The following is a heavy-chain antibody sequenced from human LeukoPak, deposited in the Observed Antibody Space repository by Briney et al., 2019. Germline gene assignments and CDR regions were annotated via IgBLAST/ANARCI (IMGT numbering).Heavy chain of an antibody. D-gene: IGHD3-10*01. Sequence: GGSLRLSCAASGFIFSNYWMHWVRQAPGKGLVWVSRISKDGSFASYADSVKGRFTISRDNAKNSLSLQMNNLRVEDTAVYYCARAGSHWHYVYWGQGTVVTVSS. V-gene: IGHV3-74*01. CDR1: GFIFSNYW. J-gene: IGHJ4*02. CDR3: ARAGSHWHYVY. CDR2: ISKDGSFA.